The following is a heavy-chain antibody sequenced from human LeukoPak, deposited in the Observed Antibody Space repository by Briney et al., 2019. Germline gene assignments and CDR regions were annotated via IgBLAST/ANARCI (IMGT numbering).Heavy chain of an antibody. J-gene: IGHJ4*02. CDR2: ISYDGSNK. Sequence: GGSLRLSCAASGFTFSSYSMNWVRQAPGKGLEWVAVISYDGSNKYYADSVKGRFTISRDNSKNTLYLQMNSLRAEDTAVYYCARDASELYYYDSSGLDYWGQGTLVTVSS. CDR1: GFTFSSYS. D-gene: IGHD3-22*01. CDR3: ARDASELYYYDSSGLDY. V-gene: IGHV3-30*03.